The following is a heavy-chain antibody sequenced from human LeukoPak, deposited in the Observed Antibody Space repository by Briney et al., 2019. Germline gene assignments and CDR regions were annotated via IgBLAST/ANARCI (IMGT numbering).Heavy chain of an antibody. Sequence: GGSLRLSCTASGFTFGDYAMSWVRQAPGKGLEWVGFIRSKAYGGTTEYAASVKGRFTISRDDSKSIAYLQMNSLKTEDTAVYYCTRDLSSTSPNWFDPWGQGTLVAVSS. CDR2: IRSKAYGGTT. CDR1: GFTFGDYA. D-gene: IGHD2-2*01. J-gene: IGHJ5*02. CDR3: TRDLSSTSPNWFDP. V-gene: IGHV3-49*04.